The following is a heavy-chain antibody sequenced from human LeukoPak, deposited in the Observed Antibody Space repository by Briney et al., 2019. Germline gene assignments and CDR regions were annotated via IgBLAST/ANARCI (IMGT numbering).Heavy chain of an antibody. V-gene: IGHV4-59*01. CDR1: GASISNFY. CDR3: ARGPPGVRFDP. J-gene: IGHJ5*02. Sequence: SETLSLTCTVSGASISNFYWTWIRQPPGKGLEWIGYIHYSGSTNYNPSLKSRVTMSVDTSKNQFSLKLTSVTAADTAVYYCARGPPGVRFDPWGQGTLVTVSS. CDR2: IHYSGST. D-gene: IGHD3-10*01.